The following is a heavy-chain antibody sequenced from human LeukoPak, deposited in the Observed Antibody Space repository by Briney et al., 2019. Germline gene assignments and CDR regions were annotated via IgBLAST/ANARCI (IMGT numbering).Heavy chain of an antibody. Sequence: PGGSLRLSCAASGFTFSSYGMHWVRQAPGKGLEWVAVIWYDGSNKYYADSVKGRFTISRDNSKNTLYLQMNSLRAEDTAVYYCARARSGSYSDAFDIWGQGTMVTVSS. CDR1: GFTFSSYG. V-gene: IGHV3-33*01. CDR2: IWYDGSNK. D-gene: IGHD1-26*01. J-gene: IGHJ3*02. CDR3: ARARSGSYSDAFDI.